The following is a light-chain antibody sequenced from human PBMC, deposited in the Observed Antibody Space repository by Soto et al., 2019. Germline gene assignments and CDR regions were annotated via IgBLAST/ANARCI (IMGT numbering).Light chain of an antibody. CDR3: QQYYSYPFT. CDR1: QGISSY. J-gene: IGKJ3*01. Sequence: ALRMTQSPSSFSASTGDRVTITCRASQGISSYLAWYQQKPGKAPKLLSYAASTLQSGVPSRFSGSGSGTDFTLTISCLQSEDFATYYCQQYYSYPFTFGPGTKVDIK. V-gene: IGKV1-8*01. CDR2: AAS.